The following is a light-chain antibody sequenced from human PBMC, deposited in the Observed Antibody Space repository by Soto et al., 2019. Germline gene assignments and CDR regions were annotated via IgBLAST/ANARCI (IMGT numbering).Light chain of an antibody. CDR1: QSVSSNK. CDR3: QDYGTSWT. CDR2: AAS. V-gene: IGKV3-20*01. J-gene: IGKJ1*01. Sequence: EIVLTQSPGTLSLSPGERATLSCRASQSVSSNKLAWYQQKPGQAPRLLIYAASSRATGIPDRFSGSGSGTDFTLTINRLEPEDFAVYYCQDYGTSWTFGQGTKVEIK.